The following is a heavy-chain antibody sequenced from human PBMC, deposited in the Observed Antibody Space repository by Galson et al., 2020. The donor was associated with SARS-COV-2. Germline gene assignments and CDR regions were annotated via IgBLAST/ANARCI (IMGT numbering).Heavy chain of an antibody. J-gene: IGHJ4*02. CDR1: GFTFSNYV. Sequence: GGSLRLSCAASGFTFSNYVMHWVRQAPGKGPEWVAVISSDGSNSFYADSLKGRFTISRDNSKSTLYLQMNSLRAEDTAVYYCARGGEWELPYYFDYWRQGTLVTVSS. CDR2: ISSDGSNS. CDR3: ARGGEWELPYYFDY. V-gene: IGHV3-30*04. D-gene: IGHD1-26*01.